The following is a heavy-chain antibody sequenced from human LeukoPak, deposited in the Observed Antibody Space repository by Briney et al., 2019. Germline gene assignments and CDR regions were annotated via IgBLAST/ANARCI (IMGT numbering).Heavy chain of an antibody. Sequence: PSETLSLTCTVSGGSISSGDYYWSWIRQPPGKGLEWIGYIYYSGSTYYNPSLKSRVTISVDTSKNQFSLKLSSVTAADTAVYYCASSTDYGDYGVPPYYFDYWGRGTLVTVSS. J-gene: IGHJ4*02. CDR3: ASSTDYGDYGVPPYYFDY. CDR1: GGSISSGDYY. CDR2: IYYSGST. D-gene: IGHD4-17*01. V-gene: IGHV4-30-4*01.